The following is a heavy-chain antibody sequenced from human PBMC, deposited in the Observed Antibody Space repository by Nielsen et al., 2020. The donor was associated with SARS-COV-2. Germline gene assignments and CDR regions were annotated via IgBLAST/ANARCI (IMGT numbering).Heavy chain of an antibody. CDR2: IYYSGST. V-gene: IGHV4-59*12. CDR3: ARDKVAVAGLNWFDP. J-gene: IGHJ5*02. CDR1: GGSISSYY. D-gene: IGHD6-19*01. Sequence: GSLRLSCTVSGGSISSYYWSWIRQPPGKGLEWIGYIYYSGSTNYNPSLKSRVTMSVDTSKNQFSLKPSSVTAADTAVYYCARDKVAVAGLNWFDPWGQGTLVTVSS.